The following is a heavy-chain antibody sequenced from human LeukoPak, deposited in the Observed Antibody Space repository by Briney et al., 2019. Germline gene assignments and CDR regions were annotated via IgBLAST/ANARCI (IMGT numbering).Heavy chain of an antibody. J-gene: IGHJ5*02. CDR2: IYYSGST. CDR1: GASVSSYY. D-gene: IGHD3-22*01. V-gene: IGHV4-39*01. CDR3: ASVLVEARPVSNWFDP. Sequence: PSETLSLTCTVSGASVSSYYWGWIRQPPGKGLEWIGSIYYSGSTYYNPSLKSRVTISVDTSKNQFSLKLSSVTAADTAVYYCASVLVEARPVSNWFDPWGQGTLVTVSS.